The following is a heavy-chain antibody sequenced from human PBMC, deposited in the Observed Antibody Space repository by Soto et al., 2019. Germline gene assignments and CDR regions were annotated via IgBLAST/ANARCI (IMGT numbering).Heavy chain of an antibody. J-gene: IGHJ4*02. D-gene: IGHD7-27*01. CDR3: RENSRDPLHLQRNSLRAGDTAVYDPAKDLHSYRHLGGDY. V-gene: IGHV1-18*01. Sequence: QDQLVQSGGEVKKPGASVKVSCKASGYSFTNYGITWVRQAPGQGFEWMGWISAYNGDTNYAQKLQGRVTMTTEAHKPNEGRNTKNPNHRSSRLTIDRENSRDPLHLQRNSLRAGDTAVYDPAKDLHSYRHLGGDYWGQGTPVPVPP. CDR1: GYSFTNYG. CDR2: ISAYNGDT.